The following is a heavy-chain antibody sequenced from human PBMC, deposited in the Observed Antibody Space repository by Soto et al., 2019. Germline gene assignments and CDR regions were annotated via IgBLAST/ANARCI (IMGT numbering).Heavy chain of an antibody. CDR2: IVVGSGKT. Sequence: ASVKVSCKASGFTFTSSAVQWVRQARGQRLEWIGWIVVGSGKTXXXXXXXXXXXXXXXXXXXTVYMEMSSLRSEDTAVYYCAAKDVKWAAFDYWGQGTLVTVSS. J-gene: IGHJ4*02. CDR1: GFTFTSSA. CDR3: AAKDVKWAAFDY. D-gene: IGHD1-26*01. V-gene: IGHV1-58*01.